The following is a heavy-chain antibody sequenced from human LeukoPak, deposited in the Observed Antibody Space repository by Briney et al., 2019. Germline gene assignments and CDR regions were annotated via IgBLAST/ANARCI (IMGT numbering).Heavy chain of an antibody. CDR1: GFTFDDYA. Sequence: PGRSLRLSCAASGFTFDDYAMHWVRQAPGKGLEWVSGISWNSGSIGYADSVKGRFTISRDNAKNSLYLQMNSLRAEDTALYYCAKGRGSGRYYGHVAFDIWGQETMVTISS. V-gene: IGHV3-9*01. CDR2: ISWNSGSI. J-gene: IGHJ3*02. D-gene: IGHD3-10*01. CDR3: AKGRGSGRYYGHVAFDI.